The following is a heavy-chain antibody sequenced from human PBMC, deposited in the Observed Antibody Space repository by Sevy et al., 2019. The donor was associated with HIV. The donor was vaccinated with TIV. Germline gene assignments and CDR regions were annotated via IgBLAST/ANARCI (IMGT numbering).Heavy chain of an antibody. V-gene: IGHV3-15*07. D-gene: IGHD1-26*01. CDR3: TTVLGWEGTSDY. J-gene: IGHJ4*02. CDR2: IRSKADGGTA. CDR1: GITLTPYW. Sequence: GGSLRLSCAASGITLTPYWMHWVRQAPGKGLEWVGRIRSKADGGTADYAAPVKGRFIISRDDSENTLYLQMNSLRTEDTAIYYCTTVLGWEGTSDYWGQGTLVTVSS.